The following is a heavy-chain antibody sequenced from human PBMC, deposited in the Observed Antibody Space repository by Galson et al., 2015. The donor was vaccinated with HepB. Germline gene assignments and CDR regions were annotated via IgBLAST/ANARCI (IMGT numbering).Heavy chain of an antibody. CDR2: ISYDGSNK. Sequence: SLRLSCAASGFTFSSYAMHWVRQAPGKGLEWVAVISYDGSNKYYADSVKGRFTISRDNSKNTLYLQMNSLRAEDTAVYYCARADSWDTAMDNLFDYWGQGTLVTVSS. D-gene: IGHD5-18*01. J-gene: IGHJ4*02. CDR3: ARADSWDTAMDNLFDY. CDR1: GFTFSSYA. V-gene: IGHV3-30*04.